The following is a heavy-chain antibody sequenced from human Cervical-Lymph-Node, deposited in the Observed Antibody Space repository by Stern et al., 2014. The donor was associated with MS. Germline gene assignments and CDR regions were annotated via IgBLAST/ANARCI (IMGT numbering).Heavy chain of an antibody. CDR1: GFTFSSYS. Sequence: EVQLVESGGGLVKPGGSLRLSCAASGFTFSSYSMNWVRQAPGKGLEWVSSISSSSSYIYYADSVKGRFTISRDNAKNSLYLQMNSLRAEDTAVYYCARDGVTMVRGVPYDYWGQGTLVTVSS. CDR2: ISSSSSYI. D-gene: IGHD3-10*01. V-gene: IGHV3-21*01. J-gene: IGHJ4*02. CDR3: ARDGVTMVRGVPYDY.